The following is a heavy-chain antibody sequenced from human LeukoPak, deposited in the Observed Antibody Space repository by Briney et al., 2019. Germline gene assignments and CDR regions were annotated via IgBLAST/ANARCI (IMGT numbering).Heavy chain of an antibody. V-gene: IGHV3-23*01. D-gene: IGHD2-8*02. CDR2: ISGNGGST. J-gene: IGHJ4*02. CDR3: AKDLAWSFDY. CDR1: GFTFSIYG. Sequence: LGGSLRLSCAASGFTFSIYGMSWVRQAPGKGLEWVSAISGNGGSTYYADSVRGRFTISRDNSKNTLYLQMNSLRAEDTAVYYCAKDLAWSFDYWGQGTLVTVSS.